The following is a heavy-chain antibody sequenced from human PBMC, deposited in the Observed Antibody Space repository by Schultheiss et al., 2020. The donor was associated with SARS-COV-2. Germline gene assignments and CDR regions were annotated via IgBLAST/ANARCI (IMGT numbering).Heavy chain of an antibody. V-gene: IGHV3-9*01. J-gene: IGHJ4*02. CDR2: ISWNSGSI. CDR1: GFTFDDYA. Sequence: GGSLRLSCAASGFTFDDYAMHWVRQAPGKGLEWVSGISWNSGSIGYADSVKGRFTISRDNAKNTLYLQMNSLRAEDTAVYYCAKSPTGHVVPDAPYFDYWGQGTLVTVSS. D-gene: IGHD2-2*01. CDR3: AKSPTGHVVPDAPYFDY.